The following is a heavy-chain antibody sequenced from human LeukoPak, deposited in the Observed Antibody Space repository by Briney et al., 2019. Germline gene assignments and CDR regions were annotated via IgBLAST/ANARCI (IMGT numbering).Heavy chain of an antibody. Sequence: ASVKVSCKASGYTFTGYYMHWVRQAPGQGLEWMGWINPNSGATNYAQKFQGRVTMTRDTSISTDYMELSRLRSDDTAVYYCAVASIAAAGYWFDPWGQGTLVTVSS. V-gene: IGHV1-2*02. D-gene: IGHD6-13*01. CDR1: GYTFTGYY. CDR2: INPNSGAT. J-gene: IGHJ5*02. CDR3: AVASIAAAGYWFDP.